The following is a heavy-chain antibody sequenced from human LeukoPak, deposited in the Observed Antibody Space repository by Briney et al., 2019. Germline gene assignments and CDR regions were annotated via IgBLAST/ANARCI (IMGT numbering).Heavy chain of an antibody. Sequence: SETLSLTCAVSGGSISSSSFYWGWIRQPPGKGLEWIGSIYHSASTYCNPSLKSRVTISVDTSKNQFSLKLSSVTAADTSVYYCARHSSHGYSYGFDYWGQGTLVTVSS. CDR2: IYHSAST. D-gene: IGHD5-18*01. J-gene: IGHJ4*02. V-gene: IGHV4-39*01. CDR1: GGSISSSSFY. CDR3: ARHSSHGYSYGFDY.